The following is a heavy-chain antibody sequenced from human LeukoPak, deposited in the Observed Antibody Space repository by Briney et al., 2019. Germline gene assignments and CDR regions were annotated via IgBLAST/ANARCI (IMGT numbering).Heavy chain of an antibody. CDR1: GGTFSRYA. Sequence: ASVKVFCKASGGTFSRYAISWVRQAPGQGLEWMGGIIPIFVTANYAQKFQGRVPLPADESTSTAYMELSSLRSEDTAVYYCARVVRRSWFDPWGQGTLVTVSS. CDR2: IIPIFVTA. CDR3: ARVVRRSWFDP. D-gene: IGHD6-13*01. J-gene: IGHJ5*02. V-gene: IGHV1-69*01.